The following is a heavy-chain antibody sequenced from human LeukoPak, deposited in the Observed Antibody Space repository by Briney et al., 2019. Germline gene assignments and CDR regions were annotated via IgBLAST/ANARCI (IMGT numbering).Heavy chain of an antibody. V-gene: IGHV3-23*01. Sequence: PGGSLRLSCAASGFTFSSYAISWVRQAPGKGLEWVSGISSGGGYTYYVDSVKGRFTISRDNSKNTLYLQMNSLRAEDTAIYYCTKSPGVLQARRFDYWGQGTLVTVSS. J-gene: IGHJ4*02. CDR1: GFTFSSYA. D-gene: IGHD3-10*01. CDR2: ISSGGGYT. CDR3: TKSPGVLQARRFDY.